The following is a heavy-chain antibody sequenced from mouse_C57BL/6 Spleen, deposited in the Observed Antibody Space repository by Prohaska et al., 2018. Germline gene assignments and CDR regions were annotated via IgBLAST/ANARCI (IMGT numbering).Heavy chain of an antibody. D-gene: IGHD1-1*01. Sequence: VQLQQSGPELVKPGASVKISCKASGYTFTDYYMNWVKQSHGKSLEWIGDINPNNGGTSYNQKFKGKATLTVDKSSSTAYMELRSLTAEDSAVYYCASHYYGSSPYWYFDVWGTGTTVTVSS. CDR1: GYTFTDYY. CDR2: INPNNGGT. V-gene: IGHV1-26*01. CDR3: ASHYYGSSPYWYFDV. J-gene: IGHJ1*03.